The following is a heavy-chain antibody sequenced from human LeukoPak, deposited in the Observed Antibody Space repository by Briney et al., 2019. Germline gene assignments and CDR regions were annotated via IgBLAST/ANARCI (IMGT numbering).Heavy chain of an antibody. CDR3: ARDALSRKSYSNDLNWFDS. Sequence: RPSETLSLTCIVSSGSISSDQSYWGWIRQPPGKGLEWLGTIYYSGSTYINPSLRGRVTLSVDTSKNQYSLRLNSVTAADTAVYFCARDALSRKSYSNDLNWFDSWAREYWSPSPQ. J-gene: IGHJ5*01. CDR2: IYYSGST. CDR1: SGSISSDQSY. D-gene: IGHD2-21*01. V-gene: IGHV4-39*07.